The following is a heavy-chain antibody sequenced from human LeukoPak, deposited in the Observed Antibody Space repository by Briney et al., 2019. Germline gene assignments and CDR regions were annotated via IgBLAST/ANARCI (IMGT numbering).Heavy chain of an antibody. V-gene: IGHV1-69*04. J-gene: IGHJ4*02. Sequence: GASVKVSCKASGGTFSSYAISWVRQAPGQGLEWMGRIIPILGIANYAQKFQGRVTITADKSTSTAYMELSSLRSEDTAVYYCATHDSSGYYRDYWGQGTLVTVSS. D-gene: IGHD3-22*01. CDR1: GGTFSSYA. CDR3: ATHDSSGYYRDY. CDR2: IIPILGIA.